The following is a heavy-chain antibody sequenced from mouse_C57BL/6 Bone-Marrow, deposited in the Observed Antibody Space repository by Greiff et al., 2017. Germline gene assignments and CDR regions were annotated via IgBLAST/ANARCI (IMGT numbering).Heavy chain of an antibody. CDR2: ISSGGSYT. CDR3: ARHGDYYCSSYWYFDV. Sequence: EVKLMESGGDLVKPGGSLKLSCAASGFTFSSYGMSWVRQTPDKRLEWVATISSGGSYTYYPDSVKGRFPISRDNAKNTLYLQMSSLKSEDTAMCFCARHGDYYCSSYWYFDVWGTGTTVTGSS. J-gene: IGHJ1*03. V-gene: IGHV5-6*01. D-gene: IGHD1-1*01. CDR1: GFTFSSYG.